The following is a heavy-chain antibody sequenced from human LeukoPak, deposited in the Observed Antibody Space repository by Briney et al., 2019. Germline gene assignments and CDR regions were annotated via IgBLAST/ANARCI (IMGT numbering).Heavy chain of an antibody. CDR1: GFTFSSYE. CDR3: ARDNNNHGDYYYYYYMDV. Sequence: SGGSLRLSCAASGFTFSSYEMNWVRQAPGKGLEWVSYISSSGSTIYYANSVKGRFTISRDNAKNSLYLQMNSLRAEDTAVYYCARDNNNHGDYYYYYYMDVWGKGTTVTVSS. CDR2: ISSSGSTI. D-gene: IGHD1-14*01. V-gene: IGHV3-48*03. J-gene: IGHJ6*03.